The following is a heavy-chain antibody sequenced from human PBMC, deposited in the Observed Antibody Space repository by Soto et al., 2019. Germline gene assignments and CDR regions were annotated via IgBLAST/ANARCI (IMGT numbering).Heavy chain of an antibody. CDR1: GYTFTSYD. CDR3: ARGQLRFLEWELRYFDWLSPDYYVMDV. D-gene: IGHD3-9*01. V-gene: IGHV1-8*01. CDR2: MNPNSGNT. Sequence: ASVKVSCKASGYTFTSYDINWVRQATGQGLEWMGWMNPNSGNTGYAQKFQGRVTMTRNTSISTAYMELSSLRSEDTAVYYCARGQLRFLEWELRYFDWLSPDYYVMDVWGQGTTVTVSS. J-gene: IGHJ6*02.